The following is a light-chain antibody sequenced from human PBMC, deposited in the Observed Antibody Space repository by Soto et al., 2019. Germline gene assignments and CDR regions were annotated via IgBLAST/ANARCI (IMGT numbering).Light chain of an antibody. J-gene: IGKJ1*01. Sequence: EIVMMQSPATLSLSPGERATLSCRAGQSISSTVAWYQQKPGQAPRLLVYGASTRATGIPVRFSGSGSATEFTLTISTLQSEDSAVYYCQQYKDWPTTFGQGTKVEIK. V-gene: IGKV3-15*01. CDR2: GAS. CDR1: QSISST. CDR3: QQYKDWPTT.